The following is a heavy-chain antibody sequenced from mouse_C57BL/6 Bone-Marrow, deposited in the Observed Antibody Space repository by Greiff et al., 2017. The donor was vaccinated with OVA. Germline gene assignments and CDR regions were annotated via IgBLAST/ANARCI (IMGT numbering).Heavy chain of an antibody. J-gene: IGHJ2*01. V-gene: IGHV1-69*01. D-gene: IGHD1-1*01. CDR2: IDPSDSYT. CDR3: ARGASYGTFDY. CDR1: GYTFTSYW. Sequence: VQLQQPGAELVMPGASVKLSCKASGYTFTSYWMHWVKQRPGQGLEWIGEIDPSDSYTNYNQKFKGKSTLTVDKSSSTAYMQLSSLTSEDSAVYYCARGASYGTFDYWGQGTTLTVSS.